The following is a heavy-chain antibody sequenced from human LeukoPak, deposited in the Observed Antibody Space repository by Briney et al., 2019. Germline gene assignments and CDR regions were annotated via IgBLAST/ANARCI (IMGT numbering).Heavy chain of an antibody. CDR2: INSDGSST. D-gene: IGHD1-26*01. CDR3: ARARGSSVGGFDY. V-gene: IGHV3-74*01. Sequence: SGGSLRLSCAASGFTFSSYWTHWVRQAPGKGLVWVSRINSDGSSTSYADSVKGRFTISRDNAKNTLYLQMNSLRAEDTAVYYCARARGSSVGGFDYWGQGTLVTVSS. J-gene: IGHJ4*02. CDR1: GFTFSSYW.